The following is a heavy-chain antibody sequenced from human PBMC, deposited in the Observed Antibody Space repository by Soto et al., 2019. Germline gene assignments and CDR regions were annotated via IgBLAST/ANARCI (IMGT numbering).Heavy chain of an antibody. CDR1: GFTFSSYG. D-gene: IGHD6-19*01. Sequence: QVQLVESGGGVVQPGRSLRLSCAASGFTFSSYGMHWVRQAPGKGLEWVAVISHDGSNKYFADSVKGRFTISRDNSQNTLYLQMNSLGAEDTAVYYCAKHLRAVAGYLHGMDVWGQGTTVTVSS. CDR2: ISHDGSNK. CDR3: AKHLRAVAGYLHGMDV. V-gene: IGHV3-30*18. J-gene: IGHJ6*02.